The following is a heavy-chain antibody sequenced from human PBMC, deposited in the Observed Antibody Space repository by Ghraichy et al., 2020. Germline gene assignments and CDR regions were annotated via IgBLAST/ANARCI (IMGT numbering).Heavy chain of an antibody. Sequence: GGSLRLSCAASGFTFSSYAMSWVRQAPGKGLEWVSAISGSGGSTYYADSVKGRFTISRDNSKNTLYLQMNSLRAEDTAVYYCAKLAMTYYYDSSGYYPGGGYYFDYWGQGTLVTVSS. V-gene: IGHV3-23*01. CDR2: ISGSGGST. CDR1: GFTFSSYA. D-gene: IGHD3-22*01. J-gene: IGHJ4*02. CDR3: AKLAMTYYYDSSGYYPGGGYYFDY.